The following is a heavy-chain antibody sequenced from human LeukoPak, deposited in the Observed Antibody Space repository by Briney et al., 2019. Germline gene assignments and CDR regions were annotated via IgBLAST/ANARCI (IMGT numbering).Heavy chain of an antibody. CDR1: GFTFSSYA. J-gene: IGHJ4*02. Sequence: GGSLRLSCAASGFTFSSYAMSWVRQAPGKGLEWVSAISGSGGSTYYADSVKGRFTISRDNSRNTLYLQMNSLRAEDTAVYYCARDTGYCSGSSCLIFDYWGQGTLVTVSS. V-gene: IGHV3-23*01. CDR2: ISGSGGST. CDR3: ARDTGYCSGSSCLIFDY. D-gene: IGHD2-15*01.